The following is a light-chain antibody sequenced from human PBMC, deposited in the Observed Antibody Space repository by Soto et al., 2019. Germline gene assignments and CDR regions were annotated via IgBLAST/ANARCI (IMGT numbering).Light chain of an antibody. V-gene: IGLV1-40*01. CDR3: LSFDSSLSVV. CDR1: SSNIGAGYD. CDR2: GNT. Sequence: QSVVTQPPSVSGAPGQRVTISCTGSSSNIGAGYDEHWYQQLPGRAPKLLIYGNTNRPSGVPDRFSGSKSGTSASLAITGLQAEDEADYACLSFDSSLSVVFGGGTKLTVL. J-gene: IGLJ2*01.